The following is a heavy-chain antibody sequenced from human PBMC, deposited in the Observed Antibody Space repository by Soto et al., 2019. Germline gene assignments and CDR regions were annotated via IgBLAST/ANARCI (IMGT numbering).Heavy chain of an antibody. CDR3: VKDESIKWYTGHSRH. V-gene: IGHV3-9*01. CDR2: INWNSGSI. CDR1: GFTCYDYA. J-gene: IGHJ1*01. Sequence: GGSLRLSCSASGFTCYDYAIDWVRQVPGKGLEWVSGINWNSGSIGYGDSVKGRFAISRDNAKNSLHLQMNSLSAEDTAFYYCVKDESIKWYTGHSRHWCQGTLVTVSS. D-gene: IGHD1-1*01.